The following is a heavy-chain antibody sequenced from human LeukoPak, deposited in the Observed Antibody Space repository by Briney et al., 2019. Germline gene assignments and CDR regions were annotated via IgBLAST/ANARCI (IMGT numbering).Heavy chain of an antibody. V-gene: IGHV4-39*07. CDR2: IYYSGST. CDR3: AREKEGIEMGMDP. D-gene: IGHD5-24*01. CDR1: GGSISSSSYY. J-gene: IGHJ5*02. Sequence: SETLSLTCTVSGGSISSSSYYWGWIRQPPGKGLEWIGSIYYSGSTYYNPSLKSRVTISVDTSKNQFSLKLSSVTAADTAVYYCAREKEGIEMGMDPWGQGTLVTVSS.